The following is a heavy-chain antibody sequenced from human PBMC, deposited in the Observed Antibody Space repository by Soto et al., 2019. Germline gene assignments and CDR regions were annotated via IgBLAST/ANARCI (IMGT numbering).Heavy chain of an antibody. Sequence: SVKVSCKASGGTFSSYAISWVRQAPGQGLEWVGGIIPIFGTANYAQKFQGRVTITADESTSTAYMELGSLRSEDTAVYYCASYFTIFGVVINGPYYGMDVWGQGNTVTVSS. CDR2: IIPIFGTA. D-gene: IGHD3-3*01. CDR1: GGTFSSYA. CDR3: ASYFTIFGVVINGPYYGMDV. V-gene: IGHV1-69*13. J-gene: IGHJ6*02.